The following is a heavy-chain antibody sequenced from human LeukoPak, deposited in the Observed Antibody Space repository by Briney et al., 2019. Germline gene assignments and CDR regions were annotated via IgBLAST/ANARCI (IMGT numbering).Heavy chain of an antibody. D-gene: IGHD3-22*01. J-gene: IGHJ4*02. CDR2: IDSDVSIT. CDR1: GFTYSSYW. V-gene: IGHV3-74*01. Sequence: GGSLRLSCAASGFTYSSYWMHWVRQAPGKGLVWVSRIDSDVSITSYAESVRGRFTISRDNAKNTLYLQMNSLRAEDTAVYYCAKNYDSSYDYWGQGTLVTVSS. CDR3: AKNYDSSYDY.